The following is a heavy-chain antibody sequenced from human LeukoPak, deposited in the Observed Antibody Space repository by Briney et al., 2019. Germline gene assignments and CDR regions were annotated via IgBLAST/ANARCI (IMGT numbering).Heavy chain of an antibody. D-gene: IGHD6-19*01. V-gene: IGHV3-53*01. CDR1: GFTVSSNY. CDR3: ASELNYAVAGTASGY. CDR2: IYSGGST. Sequence: PGGSLRLSCAASGFTVSSNYMSWVRQAPGKGLEWVSVIYSGGSTYYADSAKGRFTISRDNSKNTLYLQMNSLRAEDTAVYYCASELNYAVAGTASGYWGQGTLVTVSS. J-gene: IGHJ4*02.